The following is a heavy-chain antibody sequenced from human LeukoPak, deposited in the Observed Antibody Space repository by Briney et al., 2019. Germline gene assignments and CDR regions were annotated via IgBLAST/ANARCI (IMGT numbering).Heavy chain of an antibody. CDR2: IYYSGST. CDR3: AGQSGRNLLDS. V-gene: IGHV4-59*08. J-gene: IGHJ4*02. D-gene: IGHD1-26*01. Sequence: PSETLSLTCTVSGGSMSSYYWGWIRQPPGKGMEWIGHIYYSGSTNYNPSLKSQVTMSVDTTKTQFSLEVSSVTTADTAVYYWAGQSGRNLLDSWGQGTLVTVSS. CDR1: GGSMSSYY.